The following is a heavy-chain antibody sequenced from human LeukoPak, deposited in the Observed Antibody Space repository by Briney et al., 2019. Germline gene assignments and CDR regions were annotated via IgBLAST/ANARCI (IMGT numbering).Heavy chain of an antibody. CDR1: GGTFSSYA. CDR3: VFDSSGYPYSDY. Sequence: SVKVSCKASGGTFSSYAISWVRQAPGQGLEWMGRIIPIFGTANYAQKFQGRVTITTDESTSTAYMELSSLRSEDTAVYYCVFDSSGYPYSDYWGQGTLVTVSS. J-gene: IGHJ4*02. D-gene: IGHD3-22*01. V-gene: IGHV1-69*05. CDR2: IIPIFGTA.